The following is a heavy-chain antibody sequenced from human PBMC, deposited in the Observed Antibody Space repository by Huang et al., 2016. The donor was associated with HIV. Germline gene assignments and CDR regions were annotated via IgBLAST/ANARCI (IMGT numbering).Heavy chain of an antibody. CDR3: ARAPYDSRGYYW. CDR1: GVPISNGGYY. Sequence: QVRLQESGPGLVKPSQNLALTCTVSGVPISNGGYYWTWIRQPPGKGLEWIGYIYYSGTTHYNPSLKSRVIISVDMSKNSFYLKVNSVTAADTAVYYCARAPYDSRGYYWWGQGSLVTVSS. D-gene: IGHD3-22*01. V-gene: IGHV4-30-4*08. CDR2: IYYSGTT. J-gene: IGHJ4*02.